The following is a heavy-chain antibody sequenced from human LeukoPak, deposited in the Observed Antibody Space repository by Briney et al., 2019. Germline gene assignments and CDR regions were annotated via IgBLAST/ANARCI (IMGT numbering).Heavy chain of an antibody. V-gene: IGHV1-3*01. CDR2: INACNGNT. Sequence: ASVKVSCKASGDTFTSYAMHWVRQAPGQRLEWMGLINACNGNTKYSQKFQGRVTITRDTSASTAYMELSSLRSEDTDVYYCAREHTAMGYAFDIWGQGTMVTVSS. CDR1: GDTFTSYA. D-gene: IGHD5-18*01. CDR3: AREHTAMGYAFDI. J-gene: IGHJ3*02.